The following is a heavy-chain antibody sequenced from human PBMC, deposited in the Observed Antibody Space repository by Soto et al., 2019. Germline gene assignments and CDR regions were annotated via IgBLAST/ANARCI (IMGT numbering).Heavy chain of an antibody. V-gene: IGHV4-39*01. J-gene: IGHJ6*02. D-gene: IGHD1-26*01. CDR3: ARHNSGSYYYYYGMDV. CDR2: IYYSGST. CDR1: GGSISSGGYY. Sequence: PSETLSLTCTVSGGSISSGGYYWSWIRQHPGKGLEWIGYIYYSGSTYYNPSLKSRVTISVDTSKNQFSLKLSSVTAADTAVYYCARHNSGSYYYYYGMDVWGQGTTVTVSS.